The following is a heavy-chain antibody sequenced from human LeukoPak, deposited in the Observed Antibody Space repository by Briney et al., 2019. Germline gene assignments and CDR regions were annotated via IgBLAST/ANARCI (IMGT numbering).Heavy chain of an antibody. Sequence: PSETLSLTCTVSGGSISSSSYYWGWIRQPPGKGLEWVSSISSSSSYIYYADSVKGRFTISRDNAKNSLYLQMNSLRAEDTAVYYCARDRLVLLWFGDLDYWGQGTLVTVSS. V-gene: IGHV3-21*01. CDR1: GGSISSSS. D-gene: IGHD3-10*01. CDR3: ARDRLVLLWFGDLDY. CDR2: ISSSSSYI. J-gene: IGHJ4*02.